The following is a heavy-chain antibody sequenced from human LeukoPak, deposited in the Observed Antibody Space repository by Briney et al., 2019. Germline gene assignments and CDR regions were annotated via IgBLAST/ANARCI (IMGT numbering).Heavy chain of an antibody. CDR2: IYYSGST. D-gene: IGHD3-9*01. V-gene: IGHV4-59*08. CDR3: ARHGGNYDILTGSPPDY. J-gene: IGHJ4*02. CDR1: GGSISSYY. Sequence: SETLSLTCTVSGGSISSYYWSWIRQPPGKGLEWIGYIYYSGSTNYNPSLKSRVTISVDTSKNQFSLKLSSVTAADTAVYYCARHGGNYDILTGSPPDYWGQGTLVTVSS.